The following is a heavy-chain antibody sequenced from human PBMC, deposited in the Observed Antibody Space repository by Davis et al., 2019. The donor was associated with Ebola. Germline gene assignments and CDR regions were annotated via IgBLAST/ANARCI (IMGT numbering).Heavy chain of an antibody. CDR3: ARDIGYSDGWPDYYYYGMDV. V-gene: IGHV3-30*03. CDR1: GFTFSSYG. J-gene: IGHJ6*02. D-gene: IGHD6-19*01. CDR2: ISYDGSNK. Sequence: LSLTCAASGFTFSSYGMHWVRQAPGKGLEWVAVISYDGSNKYYADSVKGRFTISRDNSKNTLYLQMNSLRAEDTAVYYCARDIGYSDGWPDYYYYGMDVWGQGTTVTVS.